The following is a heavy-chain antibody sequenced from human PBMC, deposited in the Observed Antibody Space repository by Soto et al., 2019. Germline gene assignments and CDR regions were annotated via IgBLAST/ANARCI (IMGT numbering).Heavy chain of an antibody. J-gene: IGHJ4*02. CDR1: GDSISDSRYY. CDR3: ARVSEATFAY. V-gene: IGHV4-39*01. Sequence: SETXSLTCTVSGDSISDSRYYWGWIRQPPGKGLEWIGSIYYDGSTYYTPSLKSRVTISADMSKNQFSLNLSSVTAADTALYYCARVSEATFAYWGQGTLVTVSS. CDR2: IYYDGST.